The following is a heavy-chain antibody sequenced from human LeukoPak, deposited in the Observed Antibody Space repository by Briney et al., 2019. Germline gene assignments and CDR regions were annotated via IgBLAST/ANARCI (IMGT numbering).Heavy chain of an antibody. CDR2: INHSGST. D-gene: IGHD3-10*01. CDR1: GGSFSGYY. CDR3: ASSMVRGVIVTNPYYYYYMDV. Sequence: PSETLSLTCAVYGGSFSGYYWSWIRQPPGKGLEWIGEINHSGSTNYNPSLKSRVTISVDTSKNQFSLKLSSVTAADTAVYYCASSMVRGVIVTNPYYYYYMDVWGKGTTVTISS. V-gene: IGHV4-34*01. J-gene: IGHJ6*03.